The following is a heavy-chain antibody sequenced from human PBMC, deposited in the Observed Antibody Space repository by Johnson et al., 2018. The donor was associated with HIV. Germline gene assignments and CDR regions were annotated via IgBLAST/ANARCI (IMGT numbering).Heavy chain of an antibody. Sequence: QVQLVESGGGVVRPGGSLRLSCGASAFTFSSYVMHWVRQAPGKGLEWVALISYDGSNKYYADSVKGRFTISRDNSKNTLYLQMNSLRAEDSGVYYCARDRPRYSGYVEYAFDIWGQGTMVTVSS. CDR2: ISYDGSNK. CDR3: ARDRPRYSGYVEYAFDI. J-gene: IGHJ3*02. D-gene: IGHD5-12*01. V-gene: IGHV3-30*03. CDR1: AFTFSSYV.